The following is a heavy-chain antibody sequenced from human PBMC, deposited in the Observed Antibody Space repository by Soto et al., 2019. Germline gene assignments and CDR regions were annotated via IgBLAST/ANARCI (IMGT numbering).Heavy chain of an antibody. CDR2: ISSRSYTI. CDR1: GFSFSTYS. J-gene: IGHJ6*02. CDR3: ARGGSSSDNGMDV. D-gene: IGHD6-6*01. V-gene: IGHV3-48*02. Sequence: EVQLVESGGGVVQPGGSLRLSCAASGFSFSTYSMNWVRQAPGKGLEWVSYISSRSYTIYYIDSVKGRFTITSDNAKSALYLQMNSLRDEDTAVYYCARGGSSSDNGMDVWGQGTTGTVSS.